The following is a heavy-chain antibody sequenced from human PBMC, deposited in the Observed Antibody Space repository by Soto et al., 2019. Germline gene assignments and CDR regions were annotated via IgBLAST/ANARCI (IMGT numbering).Heavy chain of an antibody. Sequence: PSVKVSCKASGYTFTSYAMHWVRQAPGQRLEWMGWINAGNGNTKYSQKFQGRVTITRDTSASTAYMELSSLRSEDTAVYYCAREEHGYCSSTSCYFEVEYWFDPWAQGTLVTVSS. CDR1: GYTFTSYA. D-gene: IGHD2-2*03. V-gene: IGHV1-3*01. CDR2: INAGNGNT. J-gene: IGHJ5*02. CDR3: AREEHGYCSSTSCYFEVEYWFDP.